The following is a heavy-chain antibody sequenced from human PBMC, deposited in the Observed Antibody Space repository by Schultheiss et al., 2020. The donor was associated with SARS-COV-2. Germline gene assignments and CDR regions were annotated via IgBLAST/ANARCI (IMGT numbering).Heavy chain of an antibody. Sequence: GGSLRLSCAASGFTFDDYAMHWVRQAPGKGLEWVSYISSSGYTIYYADSVKGRFTISRDNSRNTLYLQMNSLKPEDTAVHYCARDVTLVQGLIDYYGMDVWGQGTTVTVSS. CDR1: GFTFDDYA. CDR2: ISSSGYTI. D-gene: IGHD3-10*01. J-gene: IGHJ6*02. V-gene: IGHV3-48*01. CDR3: ARDVTLVQGLIDYYGMDV.